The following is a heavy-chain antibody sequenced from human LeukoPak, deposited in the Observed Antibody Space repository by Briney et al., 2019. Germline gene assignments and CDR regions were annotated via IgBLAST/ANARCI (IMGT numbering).Heavy chain of an antibody. J-gene: IGHJ4*02. CDR1: GGSFSGYY. CDR3: ARREWSTEYYFEY. Sequence: SETLSLTCAVYGGSFSGYYWSWIRQPPEKGLEWIGEISHSGSTNCNPSLKSRVTISVDTSKNQFSLKLSSVTAADTAVYYCARREWSTEYYFEYWGQGTLVTVSS. CDR2: ISHSGST. V-gene: IGHV4-34*01. D-gene: IGHD3-3*01.